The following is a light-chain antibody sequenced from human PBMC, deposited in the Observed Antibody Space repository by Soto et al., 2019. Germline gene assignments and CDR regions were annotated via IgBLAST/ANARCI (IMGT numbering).Light chain of an antibody. Sequence: EIVLIQSPATLSLSPGERATLSCRASQSVGSYLAWYQHKPGQAPRLLISDASNRATGIPARFSGSGSETDFTLTISSLEPEDSAVYYFQQRSNWPSLTFGGGTKVEIK. CDR3: QQRSNWPSLT. J-gene: IGKJ4*01. CDR1: QSVGSY. V-gene: IGKV3-11*01. CDR2: DAS.